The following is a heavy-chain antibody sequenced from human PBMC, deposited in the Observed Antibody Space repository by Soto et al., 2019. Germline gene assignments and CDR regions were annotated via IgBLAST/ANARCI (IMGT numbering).Heavy chain of an antibody. CDR1: GGSISSGGYS. Sequence: KPSETLSLTCAVSGGSISSGGYSWSWIRQPPGKGLEWIGYIYHSGSTYYNPSLKSRVTISVDRSKNQFSLKLSSVTAADTAVYYCARNYYGAIDYWGQGTLVTVSS. CDR3: ARNYYGAIDY. CDR2: IYHSGST. J-gene: IGHJ4*02. V-gene: IGHV4-30-2*01. D-gene: IGHD4-17*01.